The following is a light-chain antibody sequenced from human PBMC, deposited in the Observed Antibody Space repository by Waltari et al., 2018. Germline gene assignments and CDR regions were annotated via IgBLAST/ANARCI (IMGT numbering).Light chain of an antibody. V-gene: IGLV3-19*01. CDR2: SVD. CDR3: NSRDPTTNAVV. J-gene: IGLJ2*01. Sequence: SSELTQDPVVSVALGQTVRNTCQGDSLKTYAPNWYQQRPGQAPILVIFSVDDRPSGIPDRFSGSLSGDTASLTITGTQAEDEADYYCNSRDPTTNAVVFGGGTRLTVL. CDR1: SLKTYA.